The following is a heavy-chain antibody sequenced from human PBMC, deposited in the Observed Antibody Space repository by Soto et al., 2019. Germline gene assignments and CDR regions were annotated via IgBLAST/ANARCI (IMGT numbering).Heavy chain of an antibody. V-gene: IGHV3-33*01. Sequence: QVQLVESGGGVVQPGRSLRLSCAASGFTFSSYGMHWVRQAPGKGLEWVAVIWYDGSNKYYADSVKGRFTISRDNSKNTLYLQMNSLRAEDTAVYYCARVGRLGYGDYRYYGMDVWGQGTTVTVSS. D-gene: IGHD3-16*01. J-gene: IGHJ6*02. CDR3: ARVGRLGYGDYRYYGMDV. CDR2: IWYDGSNK. CDR1: GFTFSSYG.